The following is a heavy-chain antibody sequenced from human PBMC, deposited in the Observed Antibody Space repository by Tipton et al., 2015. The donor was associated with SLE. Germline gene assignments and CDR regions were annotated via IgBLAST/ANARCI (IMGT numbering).Heavy chain of an antibody. Sequence: SLRLSCAASGFTFSSYAMSWVRQAPGKGLEWVSAISGSGGSTYYADSVKGRFTISRDNSKNTLYLQMNSLRAEDTAVYYCAKLRYYHDSSGYSFWGQGTLVTVSS. CDR1: GFTFSSYA. CDR3: AKLRYYHDSSGYSF. CDR2: ISGSGGST. J-gene: IGHJ4*02. V-gene: IGHV3-23*01. D-gene: IGHD3-22*01.